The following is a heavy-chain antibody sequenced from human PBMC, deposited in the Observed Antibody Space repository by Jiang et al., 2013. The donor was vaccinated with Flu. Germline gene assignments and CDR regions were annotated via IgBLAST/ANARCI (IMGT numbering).Heavy chain of an antibody. CDR2: ISYDGSNK. CDR3: ARDDGHCGGDCYSGYFDY. D-gene: IGHD2-21*01. J-gene: IGHJ4*01. Sequence: VQLLESGGGVVQPGRSLRLSCAASGFTFSSYAMHWVRQAPGKGLEWVAVISYDGSNKYYADSVKGRFTISRDNSKNTLYLQMNSLRAEDTAVYYCARDDGHCGGDCYSGYFDYWG. CDR1: GFTFSSYA. V-gene: IGHV3-30-3*01.